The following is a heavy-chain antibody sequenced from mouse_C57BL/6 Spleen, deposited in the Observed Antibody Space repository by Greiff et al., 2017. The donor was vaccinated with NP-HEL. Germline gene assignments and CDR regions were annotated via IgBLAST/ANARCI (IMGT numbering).Heavy chain of an antibody. D-gene: IGHD2-5*01. J-gene: IGHJ3*01. CDR3: AGSNYDGTWFAY. Sequence: QVHVKQSGAELVRPGASVKMSCKASGYTFTSYSMHWVKQRPGQGLEWIGYINPSSGYTKYNQKFKDKATLTADKSSSTAYMQLSSLTSENSAVYYCAGSNYDGTWFAYWGQGTLVTVSA. V-gene: IGHV1-4*01. CDR2: INPSSGYT. CDR1: GYTFTSYS.